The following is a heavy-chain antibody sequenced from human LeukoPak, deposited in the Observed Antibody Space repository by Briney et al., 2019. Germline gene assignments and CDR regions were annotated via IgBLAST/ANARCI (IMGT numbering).Heavy chain of an antibody. CDR1: GFTFDHYG. J-gene: IGHJ4*02. CDR2: INWNGGRT. V-gene: IGHV3-20*04. Sequence: GGSLRLSCAASGFTFDHYGMSWVRQAPGKGLEWVSGINWNGGRTGYADSVKGRFTISRDSAKNSLYLQMNSLRAEDTAVYYCARVPGRVAAAGYFDYWGQGTLVTVSS. D-gene: IGHD6-13*01. CDR3: ARVPGRVAAAGYFDY.